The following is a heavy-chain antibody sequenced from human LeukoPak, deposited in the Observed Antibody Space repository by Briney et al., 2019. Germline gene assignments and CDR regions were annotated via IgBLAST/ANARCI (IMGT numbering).Heavy chain of an antibody. CDR1: GGSLSGYY. D-gene: IGHD1-26*01. CDR2: INHSGST. J-gene: IGHJ6*02. V-gene: IGHV4-34*01. Sequence: SETLSLTCAVYGGSLSGYYWSWIRQPPGKGLEWIGEINHSGSTNYNPSLKSRVTLSVDTSKNQFSLKLSSVTAADTAVYYCARGTYLGATTPYGMDVWGQGTTVTVSS. CDR3: ARGTYLGATTPYGMDV.